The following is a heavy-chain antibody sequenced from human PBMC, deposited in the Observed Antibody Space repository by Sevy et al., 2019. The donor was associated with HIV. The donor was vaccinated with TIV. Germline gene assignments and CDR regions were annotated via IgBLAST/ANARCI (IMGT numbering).Heavy chain of an antibody. D-gene: IGHD4-17*01. J-gene: IGHJ6*02. CDR3: ARDNRYGDYGLDV. CDR2: INYSGST. CDR1: GATIGSGGYY. V-gene: IGHV4-31*03. Sequence: SESLSLTCTVSGATIGSGGYYWSWIRQHPGKGLERIAYINYSGSTYYNPSLKSRLSVSLDTTKNQFSLKLSSVTAADTAVYYCARDNRYGDYGLDVWGLGTTVTVSS.